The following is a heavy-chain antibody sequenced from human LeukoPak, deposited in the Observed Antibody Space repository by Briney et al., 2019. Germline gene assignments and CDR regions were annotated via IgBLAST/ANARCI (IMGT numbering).Heavy chain of an antibody. CDR1: GFSISSHGVP. CDR3: AHSYSSSWYFVDR. V-gene: IGHV2-5*02. CDR2: IYWDDDK. D-gene: IGHD6-13*01. Sequence: SGPTLVKPTQTLTLTCTFSGFSISSHGVPVGWIRQPPGKALEWLALIYWDDDKRYSPSLKTRLTITKDNSKNHMVLTMSNVDPVDTATYFCAHSYSSSWYFVDRWGQGILVTVSS. J-gene: IGHJ5*02.